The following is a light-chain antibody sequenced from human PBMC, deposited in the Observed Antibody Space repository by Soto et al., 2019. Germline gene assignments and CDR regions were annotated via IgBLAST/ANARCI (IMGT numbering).Light chain of an antibody. CDR2: DAS. CDR3: QQRSNWLT. V-gene: IGKV3-11*01. J-gene: IGKJ4*01. CDR1: QSVSSY. Sequence: EIVLTKSPATLSLSPGERATLSCRASQSVSSYLAWYQQKPGQAPRLLIYDASNRATGIPARFSGSGSGTDFTLTISSLEPEDFAVYYCQQRSNWLTVGGGTKVEIK.